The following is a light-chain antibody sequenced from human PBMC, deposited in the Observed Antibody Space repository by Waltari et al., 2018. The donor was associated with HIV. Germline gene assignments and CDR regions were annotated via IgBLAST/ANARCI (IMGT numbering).Light chain of an antibody. CDR2: CNN. CDR3: QSYDTRLSGSV. V-gene: IGLV1-40*01. Sequence: QSVLTQPPSVSGAPGQTVTSSYTGSSSNIGARATFDVHGSQHLPGTAPKLLIYCNNNLPSGVPDRFSGSKSGASASLAITGLQAEDEADYHCQSYDTRLSGSVFGGGTKLTVL. J-gene: IGLJ3*02. CDR1: SSNIGARATFD.